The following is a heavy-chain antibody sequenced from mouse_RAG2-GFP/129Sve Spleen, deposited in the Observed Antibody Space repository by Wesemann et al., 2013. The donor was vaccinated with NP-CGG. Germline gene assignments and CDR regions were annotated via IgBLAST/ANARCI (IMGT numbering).Heavy chain of an antibody. CDR1: GFTFSSYA. CDR2: ISSGGST. D-gene: IGHD2-4*01. CDR3: ARRGITTYAMDY. J-gene: IGHJ4*01. Sequence: GGGLVKPGGSLKLSCAASGFTFSSYAMSWVRQTPEKRLEWVASISSGGSTYYPDSVKGRFTISRDNAKNTLYLQMSSLKSEDTALYYCARRGITTYAMDYWGVKGNLSHRLL. V-gene: IGHV5-6-5*01.